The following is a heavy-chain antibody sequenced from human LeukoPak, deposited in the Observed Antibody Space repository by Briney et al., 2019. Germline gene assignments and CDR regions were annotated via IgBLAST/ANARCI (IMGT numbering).Heavy chain of an antibody. Sequence: SETLSLTCIVSGGSISRGHYWSWIRQHPGKGLEWIGYIYYSGSANYNPSLKSRVTISVDTSKNQFSLKLSSVTAADTALFYCAREMGVVTAHGIDVWGQGTTVTVSS. CDR2: IYYSGSA. D-gene: IGHD4-23*01. J-gene: IGHJ6*02. CDR3: AREMGVVTAHGIDV. CDR1: GGSISRGHY. V-gene: IGHV4-31*03.